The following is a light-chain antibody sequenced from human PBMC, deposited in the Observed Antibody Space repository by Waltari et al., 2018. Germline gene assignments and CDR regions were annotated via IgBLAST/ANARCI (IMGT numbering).Light chain of an antibody. Sequence: QTVVTQEPSLSVSPGGTVTLTCALSPGSLSTTSYATGYQQTPGQAPRTLVYKANARSSGDPDRFSGSILGNTAALTITGAQADDESDYYCALYMGSGIWVFGGGTRLTVL. CDR1: PGSLSTTSY. V-gene: IGLV8-61*01. J-gene: IGLJ3*02. CDR2: KAN. CDR3: ALYMGSGIWV.